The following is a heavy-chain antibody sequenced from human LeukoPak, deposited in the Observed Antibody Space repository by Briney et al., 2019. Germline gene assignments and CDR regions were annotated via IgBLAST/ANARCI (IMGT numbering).Heavy chain of an antibody. CDR3: ARDRSGSWYGPWDY. Sequence: PSETLSLTCTVSGGSISSSSYYWGWIRQPPGKGLEWIGSIYYSGSTYYNPSLKSRVTIPVDTSKKQFSLKLNSVTAADTALYYCARDRSGSWYGPWDYWGQGTLAPVSS. J-gene: IGHJ4*02. CDR2: IYYSGST. CDR1: GGSISSSSYY. V-gene: IGHV4-39*02. D-gene: IGHD6-13*01.